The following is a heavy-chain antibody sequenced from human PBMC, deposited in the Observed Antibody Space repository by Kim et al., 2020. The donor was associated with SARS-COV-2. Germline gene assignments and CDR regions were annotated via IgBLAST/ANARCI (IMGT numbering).Heavy chain of an antibody. D-gene: IGHD3-9*01. CDR2: IYYSGST. J-gene: IGHJ4*02. CDR1: GGSISSYY. CDR3: ARDGGTAYYDILAGYYDGYFDY. Sequence: SETLSLTCTVSGGSISSYYWSWIRQPPGKGLEWIGYIYYSGSTNYNPSLKSRVTISVDTSKNQFSLKLSSVTAADTAVYYCARDGGTAYYDILAGYYDGYFDYWGQGTLVTVSS. V-gene: IGHV4-59*13.